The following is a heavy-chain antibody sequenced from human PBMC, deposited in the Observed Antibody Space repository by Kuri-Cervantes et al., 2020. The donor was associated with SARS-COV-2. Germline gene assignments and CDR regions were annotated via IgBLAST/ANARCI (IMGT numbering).Heavy chain of an antibody. J-gene: IGHJ6*02. V-gene: IGHV1-69*01. D-gene: IGHD5-18*01. CDR2: IIPIFGTA. Sequence: KISCAASGFTFSSYAISWVRQAPGQGLEWMGGIIPIFGTANYAQKFQGRVTITADESTSTAYMELSSLRSEDTAVYYCARDVGFGYSYGHSYGMDVWGQGTTVTVSS. CDR1: GFTFSSYA. CDR3: ARDVGFGYSYGHSYGMDV.